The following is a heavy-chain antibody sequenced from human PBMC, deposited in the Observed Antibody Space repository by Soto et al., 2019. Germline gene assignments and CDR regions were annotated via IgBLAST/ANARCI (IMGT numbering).Heavy chain of an antibody. CDR2: ISGSGGST. CDR1: GFTFSSYA. CDR3: ATYSSSFDPEYFQH. D-gene: IGHD6-13*01. Sequence: GGSLRLSCAASGFTFSSYAMSWVRQAPGKGLEWVSAISGSGGSTYYADSVKGRFTISRNNSKNTLYLQMNSLRAEDTAVYYCATYSSSFDPEYFQHWGQGTLVTVSS. V-gene: IGHV3-23*01. J-gene: IGHJ1*01.